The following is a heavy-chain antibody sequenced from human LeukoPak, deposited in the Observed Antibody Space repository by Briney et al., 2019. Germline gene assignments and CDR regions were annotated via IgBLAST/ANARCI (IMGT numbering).Heavy chain of an antibody. J-gene: IGHJ4*02. CDR1: EFSFYDNYQY. Sequence: GASVKVSCKASEFSFYDNYQYLYWVRQAPGQGLESMGCIHPKSGNTEYPQKFQGRVTLTRDTSINTAYMELRDLTSDDTAVYFCARDGPSGTPEFDYWGQGTLVTVSS. V-gene: IGHV1-2*02. CDR3: ARDGPSGTPEFDY. CDR2: IHPKSGNT.